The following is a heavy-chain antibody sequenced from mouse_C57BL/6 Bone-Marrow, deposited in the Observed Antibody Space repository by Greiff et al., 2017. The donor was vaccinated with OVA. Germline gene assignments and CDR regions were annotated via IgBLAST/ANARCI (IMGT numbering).Heavy chain of an antibody. J-gene: IGHJ2*01. CDR1: GFNIKDDY. V-gene: IGHV14-4*01. CDR3: TTFMTTVVAPDY. CDR2: IDPENGDT. D-gene: IGHD1-1*01. Sequence: EVQLLESGAELVRPGASVKLSCTASGFNIKDDYMHWVKQRPEQGLEWIGWIDPENGDTEYASKFQGKATITADTSSNTAYLQLSSLTSEDTAVYYCTTFMTTVVAPDYWGQGTTLTVSS.